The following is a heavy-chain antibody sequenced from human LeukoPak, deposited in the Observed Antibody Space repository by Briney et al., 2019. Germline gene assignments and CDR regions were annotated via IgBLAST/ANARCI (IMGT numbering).Heavy chain of an antibody. D-gene: IGHD3-10*01. J-gene: IGHJ6*03. CDR1: GYTFTGYY. CDR3: ARGHMVRGVMGYYYYYMDV. CDR2: INPNSGGT. V-gene: IGHV1-2*02. Sequence: ASVKVSCKASGYTFTGYYIHWVRQAPGQGLEWMGWINPNSGGTNYAQKFQGRVTMTRDTSISTAYMELSRLRSDDTAVYYCARGHMVRGVMGYYYYYMDVWGKGTTVTVSS.